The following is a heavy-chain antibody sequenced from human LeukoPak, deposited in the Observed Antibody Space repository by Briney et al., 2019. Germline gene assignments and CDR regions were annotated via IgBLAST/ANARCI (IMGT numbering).Heavy chain of an antibody. D-gene: IGHD6-13*01. Sequence: SVKVSCKASGGTFSSYAISWVRQAPGQGLEWMGGIIPIFGTANYAQKFQGRVTITTDESTSTAYMELSSLRSEDTAVYYCARGPTAAAAHYYYYMDVWGKGTTVTVSS. CDR1: GGTFSSYA. J-gene: IGHJ6*03. V-gene: IGHV1-69*05. CDR2: IIPIFGTA. CDR3: ARGPTAAAAHYYYYMDV.